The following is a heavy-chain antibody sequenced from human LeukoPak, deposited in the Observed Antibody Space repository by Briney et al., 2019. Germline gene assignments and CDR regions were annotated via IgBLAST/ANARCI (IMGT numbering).Heavy chain of an antibody. CDR1: GGSISSSSYS. V-gene: IGHV4-39*01. Sequence: SETLSLTCTVSGGSISSSSYSWGWIRQAPGKGLEWIGIISYGGSTHYNPSLKSRVYIAVDTSKNQFSLKLSSVTAADTAAYYCARHSGLGVISPDSNYWGQGILVTVSS. CDR3: ARHSGLGVISPDSNY. J-gene: IGHJ4*02. CDR2: ISYGGST. D-gene: IGHD2-21*01.